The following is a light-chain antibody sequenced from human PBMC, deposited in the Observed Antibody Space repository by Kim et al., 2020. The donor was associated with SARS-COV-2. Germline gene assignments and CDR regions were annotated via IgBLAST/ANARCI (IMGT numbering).Light chain of an antibody. J-gene: IGKJ1*01. V-gene: IGKV3D-15*01. CDR3: QQYRT. CDR1: QTVGNN. Sequence: PATLSVSPGERATLSCRTSQTVGNNLAWYQQKPGQSPRLLIYGASTRAIGIPPRFSGSGSGTDFTLTISSLQPEDLAVYYCQQYRTFGPGTKVEI. CDR2: GAS.